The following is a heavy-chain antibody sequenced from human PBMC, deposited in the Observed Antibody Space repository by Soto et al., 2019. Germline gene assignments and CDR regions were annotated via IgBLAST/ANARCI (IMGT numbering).Heavy chain of an antibody. CDR1: GFTFSSYA. Sequence: QVQLVESGGSVVQPGRSLRLSCAASGFTFSSYAMHWVRQAPGKGLEWVAVISYDGSNKYYADSVKGRFTISRDNSKNTLYLQRNSLRAEDTAVYYCARDEIRFSWAYGMDVWGQGTTVTVSS. CDR3: ARDEIRFSWAYGMDV. CDR2: ISYDGSNK. V-gene: IGHV3-30-3*01. J-gene: IGHJ6*02. D-gene: IGHD3-3*01.